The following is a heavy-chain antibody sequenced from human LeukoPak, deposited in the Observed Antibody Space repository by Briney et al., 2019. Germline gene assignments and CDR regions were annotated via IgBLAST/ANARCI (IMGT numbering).Heavy chain of an antibody. CDR2: IYYTGST. CDR1: GYSISSGYF. V-gene: IGHV4-38-2*02. J-gene: IGHJ5*02. CDR3: ARVGTTYGSGSYYNSYNWFDP. Sequence: SETLSLTCTVSGYSISSGYFWGWIRQPPGKGLEWIGSIYYTGSTNYNPSLKSRVTISVDTSKSQFSLKLSSVTAADTAVYYCARVGTTYGSGSYYNSYNWFDPWGQGTLVTVSS. D-gene: IGHD3-10*01.